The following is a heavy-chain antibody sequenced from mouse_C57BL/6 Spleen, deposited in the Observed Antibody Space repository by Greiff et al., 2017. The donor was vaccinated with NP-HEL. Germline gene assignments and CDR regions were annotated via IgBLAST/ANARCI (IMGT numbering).Heavy chain of an antibody. Sequence: EVQLQQSGPELVKPGASVKIPCKASGYTFTDYNMDWVKQSHGKSLEWIGDINPNNGGTIYNQKFKGKATLTVDKSSSTAYMELRSLTSEDTAVYYCARGGYDAYWYFDVWGTGTTVTVSS. V-gene: IGHV1-18*01. CDR2: INPNNGGT. J-gene: IGHJ1*03. CDR1: GYTFTDYN. D-gene: IGHD2-2*01. CDR3: ARGGYDAYWYFDV.